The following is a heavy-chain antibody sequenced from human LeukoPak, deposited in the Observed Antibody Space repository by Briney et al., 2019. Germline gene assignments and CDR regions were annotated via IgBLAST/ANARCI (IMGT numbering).Heavy chain of an antibody. V-gene: IGHV4-39*07. Sequence: SETLSLTCTVSGGSISSSSYYWGWIRQPPGKGLEWIGSIYYSGSTYYNPSLKSRVTISVDTSKNQFSLKLSSVTAADTAVYYCAREIPVCSGGSCYGNYYYYYYMDVWGKGTTVTIS. J-gene: IGHJ6*03. CDR1: GGSISSSSYY. CDR3: AREIPVCSGGSCYGNYYYYYYMDV. CDR2: IYYSGST. D-gene: IGHD2-15*01.